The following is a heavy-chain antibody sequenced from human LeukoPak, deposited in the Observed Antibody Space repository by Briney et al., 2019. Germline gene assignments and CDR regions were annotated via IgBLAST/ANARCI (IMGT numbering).Heavy chain of an antibody. V-gene: IGHV1-2*06. D-gene: IGHD3-10*01. CDR1: GYTFTGYY. J-gene: IGHJ5*02. Sequence: ASVKVSCKASGYTFTGYYMHWVRQAPGQGLEWMGRINPNSGGTNYAQKFQGRVTMTRDTSISTAYMELSRLRSDDTAVYYCARAEDYGSHLFFDPWGQGTLVTVSS. CDR3: ARAEDYGSHLFFDP. CDR2: INPNSGGT.